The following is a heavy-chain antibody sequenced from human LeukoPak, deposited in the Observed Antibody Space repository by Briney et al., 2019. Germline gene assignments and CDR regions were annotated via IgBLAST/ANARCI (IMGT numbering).Heavy chain of an antibody. CDR1: GFTFSSYW. CDR2: INSDGNNR. V-gene: IGHV3-74*01. CDR3: AKSASSWPLYYFDY. Sequence: GGSLRLSCAASGFTFSSYWMHWVRQAPGKGLLWVSLINSDGNNRGYADSVKGRFTVSRDNAKNTLYLQMNSLRAEDTALYYCAKSASSWPLYYFDYWGQGTLVTVSS. D-gene: IGHD6-13*01. J-gene: IGHJ4*02.